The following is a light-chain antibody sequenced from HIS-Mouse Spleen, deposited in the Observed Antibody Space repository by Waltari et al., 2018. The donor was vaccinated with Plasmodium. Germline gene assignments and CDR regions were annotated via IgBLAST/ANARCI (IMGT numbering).Light chain of an antibody. CDR1: QRVSSN. J-gene: IGKJ5*01. Sequence: EIVMTQSPATLSVSPGERATLSCRASQRVSSNLAWYQQKPGQAPRRLIYGASTRATGIPARFSGSGSGTEFTLTISSMQSEDSAVYYCQQYNNWPPITFGQGTRLEIK. CDR3: QQYNNWPPIT. CDR2: GAS. V-gene: IGKV3-15*01.